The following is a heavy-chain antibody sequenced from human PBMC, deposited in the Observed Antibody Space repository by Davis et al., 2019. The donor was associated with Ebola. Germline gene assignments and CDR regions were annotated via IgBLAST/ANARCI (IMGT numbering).Heavy chain of an antibody. Sequence: GESLKISCAASGFTFSSYAMSWVRQAPGKGLEWVSAISGSGGSTYYADSVKGRFTISRDNSKNTLYLQMNSLRAEDTAVYYGVRGSGSQDYYYYGMDVWGQGTTVTVSS. CDR2: ISGSGGST. CDR3: VRGSGSQDYYYYGMDV. J-gene: IGHJ6*02. V-gene: IGHV3-23*01. D-gene: IGHD3-10*01. CDR1: GFTFSSYA.